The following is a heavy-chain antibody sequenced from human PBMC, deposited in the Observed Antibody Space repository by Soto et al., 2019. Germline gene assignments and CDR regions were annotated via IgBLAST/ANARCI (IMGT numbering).Heavy chain of an antibody. CDR1: GFTFSSFG. CDR2: ISYDGSNK. J-gene: IGHJ6*02. D-gene: IGHD6-13*01. CDR3: AKDWAAARPWSPYYYYGMDV. Sequence: GSLSLSCAASGFTFSSFGMHWVRQAPGKGLEWVAVISYDGSNKYYADSVKGRFTISRDNSKNTLYLQMNSLRAEDTAVYYCAKDWAAARPWSPYYYYGMDVWGQGTTVTVSS. V-gene: IGHV3-30*18.